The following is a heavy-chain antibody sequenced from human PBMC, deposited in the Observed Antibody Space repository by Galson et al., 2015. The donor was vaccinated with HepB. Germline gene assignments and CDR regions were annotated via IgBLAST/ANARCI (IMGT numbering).Heavy chain of an antibody. Sequence: ETLSLTCTVSGYSISSGYYWGWNRQPQGKGLEWTGSIYPSGSTYYNPPLKSRVTISVDTSKNQFSLKLSSVTAADAAVYYCARDGGDTSSSWYLNWFDPWGQGTLVTVSS. CDR2: IYPSGST. CDR1: GYSISSGYY. J-gene: IGHJ5*02. D-gene: IGHD6-13*01. V-gene: IGHV4-38-2*02. CDR3: ARDGGDTSSSWYLNWFDP.